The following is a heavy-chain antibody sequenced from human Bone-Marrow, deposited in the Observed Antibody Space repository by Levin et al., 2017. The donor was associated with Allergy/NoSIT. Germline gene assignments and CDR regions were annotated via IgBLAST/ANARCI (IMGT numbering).Heavy chain of an antibody. V-gene: IGHV3-23*01. CDR3: AKDREVTYYYGSGTLDY. Sequence: GGSLRLSCAAAGFTFSNYAMNWVRQAPGKGLEWVSSISGSDGTTFYAGSVKGRFTISRDNSKNTVYLQMNSLRADDTAVYYCAKDREVTYYYGSGTLDYWGQGTLVTVSS. J-gene: IGHJ4*02. CDR1: GFTFSNYA. CDR2: ISGSDGTT. D-gene: IGHD3-10*01.